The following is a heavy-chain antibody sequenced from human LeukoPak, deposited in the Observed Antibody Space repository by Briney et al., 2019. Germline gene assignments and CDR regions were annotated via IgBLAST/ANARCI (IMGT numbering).Heavy chain of an antibody. CDR3: ARDAPGNTALDY. D-gene: IGHD5-18*01. J-gene: IGHJ4*02. V-gene: IGHV3-74*01. Sequence: GGSLRLSRAASGFTFVSYWMHWVRQAPGKGLVWVSRINGYGSSTDFADSVKGRFTISRGNAKNTLYLQMNSLRAEDTAVYYCARDAPGNTALDYWGQGTLVTVSS. CDR2: INGYGSST. CDR1: GFTFVSYW.